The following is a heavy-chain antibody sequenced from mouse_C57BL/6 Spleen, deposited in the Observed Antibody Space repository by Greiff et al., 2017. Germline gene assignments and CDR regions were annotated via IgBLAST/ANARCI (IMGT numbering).Heavy chain of an antibody. CDR2: IDPSDSYT. Sequence: QVQLQQPGAELVMPGASVKLSCKASGYTFTSYWMHWVKQRPGQGLEWIGEIDPSDSYTNYNQKFKGKSTLTVDKSSRTAYMQLSSLTSEDSAVYYCARRPIYYYGSSYVESAMDYWGQGTSVTVSS. V-gene: IGHV1-69*01. D-gene: IGHD1-1*01. CDR1: GYTFTSYW. CDR3: ARRPIYYYGSSYVESAMDY. J-gene: IGHJ4*01.